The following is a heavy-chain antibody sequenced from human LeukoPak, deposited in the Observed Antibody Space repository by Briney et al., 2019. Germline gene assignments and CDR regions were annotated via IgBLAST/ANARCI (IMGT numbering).Heavy chain of an antibody. CDR2: ISWNSGSI. V-gene: IGHV3-9*01. CDR3: AKDIFLAAAGQIDY. Sequence: PGGSLRLSCAASGFTFDDYAMHWVRQAPGKGLEGVSGISWNSGSIGYADSVKGRFTISRDNAKNSLYLQMSSLRAEDTALYYCAKDIFLAAAGQIDYWGQGTLVTVSS. CDR1: GFTFDDYA. J-gene: IGHJ4*02. D-gene: IGHD6-13*01.